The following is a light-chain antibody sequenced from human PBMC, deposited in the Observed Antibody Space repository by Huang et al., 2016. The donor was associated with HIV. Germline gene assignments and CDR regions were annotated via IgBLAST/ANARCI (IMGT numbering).Light chain of an antibody. J-gene: IGKJ2*01. V-gene: IGKV3-15*01. CDR2: GAS. CDR3: QQYNNWPLT. CDR1: QSVSSG. Sequence: EIVMTQSPATLSVSPGERATLSCRASQSVSSGLAWYQQKPGQTPRLLIYGASTRFSGSRSGTEVTLTISSLQSEDFAVYYCQQYNNWPLTFGQGSKLEIK.